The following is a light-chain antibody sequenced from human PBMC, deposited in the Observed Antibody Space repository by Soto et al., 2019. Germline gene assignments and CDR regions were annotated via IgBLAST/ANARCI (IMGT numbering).Light chain of an antibody. CDR3: TSYTSSSTWV. CDR2: EVS. J-gene: IGLJ3*02. CDR1: SSDVGGYNY. Sequence: QSALTQPASVSGSPGQSITISCTGTSSDVGGYNYVSWYQQHPGKAPKLMIYEVSNRPSGVSNRFSGSKSGNTASLAISGLQAEYEAAYYCTSYTSSSTWVFGGGTKLTVL. V-gene: IGLV2-14*01.